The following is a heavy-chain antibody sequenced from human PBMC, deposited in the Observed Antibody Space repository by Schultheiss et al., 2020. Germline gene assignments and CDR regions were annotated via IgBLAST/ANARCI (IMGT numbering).Heavy chain of an antibody. D-gene: IGHD3-9*01. CDR3: ARSQPYYDILTGYYTLDY. V-gene: IGHV3-11*01. CDR1: GFTFSDYY. CDR2: ISSSGSTI. Sequence: GESLKISCAASGFTFSDYYMSWIRQAPGKGLEWVSYISSSGSTIYYADSVKGRFTISRDNAKNSLYLQMNSLRAEDTAVYYCARSQPYYDILTGYYTLDYWGQGTLVTLSS. J-gene: IGHJ4*02.